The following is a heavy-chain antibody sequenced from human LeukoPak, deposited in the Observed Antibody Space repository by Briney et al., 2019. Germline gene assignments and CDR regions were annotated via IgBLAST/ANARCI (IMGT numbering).Heavy chain of an antibody. V-gene: IGHV4-39*02. CDR3: ARADREGYYYDYMDV. CDR1: GGSISSSSYY. Sequence: SATLSLSCTVSGGSISSSSYYWGWIRQPPGKGLEGSGTIFNSGDTYSNQSLKSGVTVSVDTTKTQFSLKLSSVTAAATAVYYCARADREGYYYDYMDVWGQGTMVTVSS. CDR2: IFNSGDT. J-gene: IGHJ6*03.